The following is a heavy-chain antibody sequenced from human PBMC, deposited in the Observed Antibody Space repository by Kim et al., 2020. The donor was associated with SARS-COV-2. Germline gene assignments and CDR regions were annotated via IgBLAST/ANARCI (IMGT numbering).Heavy chain of an antibody. CDR2: IFYSGTT. Sequence: GGSLRLSCAASGFTVSNNYMSWVRQAPGKGLEWVSVIFYSGTTYYADSVKSRFTISRHNSKNTMYLQMNSLRGEDTAMYYCSRHDIGGTYDLDTWGQGTLATVSS. J-gene: IGHJ5*02. CDR1: GFTVSNNY. D-gene: IGHD3-22*01. V-gene: IGHV3-53*04. CDR3: SRHDIGGTYDLDT.